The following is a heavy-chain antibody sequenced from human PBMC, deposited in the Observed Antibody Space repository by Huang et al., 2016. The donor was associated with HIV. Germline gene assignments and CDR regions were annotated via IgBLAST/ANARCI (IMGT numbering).Heavy chain of an antibody. Sequence: TNYAMHWVRQAPGKGLEWLTFIRHDGSDKFYAQSVKGRFHISTDDSNSTLYLQMNSLRLDDTAVYYCAKDTWGGVLDYWGQGTLVTVSS. J-gene: IGHJ4*02. D-gene: IGHD3-16*01. V-gene: IGHV3-30*02. CDR1: TNYA. CDR3: AKDTWGGVLDY. CDR2: IRHDGSDK.